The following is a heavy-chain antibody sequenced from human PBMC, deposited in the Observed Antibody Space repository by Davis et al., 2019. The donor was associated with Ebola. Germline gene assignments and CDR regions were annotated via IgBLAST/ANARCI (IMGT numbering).Heavy chain of an antibody. CDR2: INHSGST. CDR3: AREGSGPDY. V-gene: IGHV4-34*01. CDR1: GGSFSGYY. J-gene: IGHJ4*02. Sequence: SETLSLTCAVYGGSFSGYYWSWIRQPPGKGLEWIGEINHSGSTNYNPSLKSRVTILVDTSKNQFSLKLSSVTAADTAVYYCAREGSGPDYWGQGTLVTVSS. D-gene: IGHD2-15*01.